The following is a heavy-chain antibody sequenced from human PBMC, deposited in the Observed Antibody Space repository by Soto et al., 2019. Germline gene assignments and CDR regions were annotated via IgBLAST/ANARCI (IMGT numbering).Heavy chain of an antibody. J-gene: IGHJ5*02. CDR2: INHVGGT. CDR1: GGFLSESY. V-gene: IGHV4-34*01. D-gene: IGHD3-16*01. CDR3: VRIRYQLPSSVLWLDP. Sequence: LSLTCAVYGGFLSESYWTWIRQPPGKGLEWIGEINHVGGTNYNPSLKSRVTMSVDTSQNQFPLRLISVTAADTAMYFCVRIRYQLPSSVLWLDPWGQGTPVTVSP.